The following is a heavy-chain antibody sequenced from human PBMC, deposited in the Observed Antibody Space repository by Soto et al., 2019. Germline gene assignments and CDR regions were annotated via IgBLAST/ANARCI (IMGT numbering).Heavy chain of an antibody. V-gene: IGHV4-39*01. J-gene: IGHJ5*02. CDR2: TYYSGST. CDR3: ASNLDSLSNWFDP. D-gene: IGHD1-1*01. CDR1: GGSISSSSYY. Sequence: SETLSLTCTVSGGSISSSSYYWGWISQPQGKGLEWIGSTYYSGSTYYNPSLKSRVTISVDTPKNQFSLKLSSVTAAEPAAYLCASNLDSLSNWFDPLGQGTLVTVSS.